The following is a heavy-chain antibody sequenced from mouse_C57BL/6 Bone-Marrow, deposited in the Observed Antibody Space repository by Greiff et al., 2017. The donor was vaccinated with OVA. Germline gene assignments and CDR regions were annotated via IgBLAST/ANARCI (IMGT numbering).Heavy chain of an antibody. J-gene: IGHJ3*01. Sequence: QVHVKQSGPELVKPGASVKISCKASGYTFTDYYINWVKQRPGQGLEWIGWIFPGSGSTYYNEKFKGKATLTVDKSSSTAYMLLSSLTSEDSAVYFCAREGGFSWFAYWGQGTLVTVSA. CDR3: AREGGFSWFAY. V-gene: IGHV1-75*01. CDR2: IFPGSGST. D-gene: IGHD3-1*01. CDR1: GYTFTDYY.